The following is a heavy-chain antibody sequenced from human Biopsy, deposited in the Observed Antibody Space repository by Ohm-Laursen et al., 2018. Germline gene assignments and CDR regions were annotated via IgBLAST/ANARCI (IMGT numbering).Heavy chain of an antibody. CDR3: ARDRMVTIITLVRADTFDI. CDR1: ADSFIGYD. D-gene: IGHD3-10*01. CDR2: VNPNSGAT. J-gene: IGHJ3*02. V-gene: IGHV1-2*02. Sequence: SVKVSCKAPADSFIGYDMHWVRQAPGQGLEWMGWVNPNSGATNYAQKFQGRVTMTSDTSISTAYIELRRLISDDTAVYFCARDRMVTIITLVRADTFDIWGQGTLVSVSS.